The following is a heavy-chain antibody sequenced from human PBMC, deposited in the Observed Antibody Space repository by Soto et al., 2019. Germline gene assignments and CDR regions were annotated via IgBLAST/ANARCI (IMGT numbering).Heavy chain of an antibody. D-gene: IGHD3-10*01. CDR3: TTGPDPPFPLGSMVRGVAGDYFDY. Sequence: GGSLRLSCAASGFTFSNAWMNWVRQAPGKGLEWVGRIKSKTDGGTTNYAAPVKGRFTISRDDSKNTLYLQMNSLKTEDPAVYYCTTGPDPPFPLGSMVRGVAGDYFDYWGQGTLVTVSS. CDR2: IKSKTDGGTT. V-gene: IGHV3-15*07. J-gene: IGHJ4*02. CDR1: GFTFSNAW.